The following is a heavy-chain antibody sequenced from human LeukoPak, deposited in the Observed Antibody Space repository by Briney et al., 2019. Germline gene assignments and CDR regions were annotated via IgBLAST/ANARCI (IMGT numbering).Heavy chain of an antibody. CDR1: GFTFSSYS. CDR2: IFTSSSTI. Sequence: PGGSLRLSRAASGFTFSSYSMNWVPQAPGKGLEWVSYIFTSSSTIYYADSVKGRFTIYRDNAKNSLYLQMNSLRDEDTAVYYCARHGYGGNSGDYWGQGTLVSVSS. CDR3: ARHGYGGNSGDY. J-gene: IGHJ4*02. V-gene: IGHV3-48*02. D-gene: IGHD4-23*01.